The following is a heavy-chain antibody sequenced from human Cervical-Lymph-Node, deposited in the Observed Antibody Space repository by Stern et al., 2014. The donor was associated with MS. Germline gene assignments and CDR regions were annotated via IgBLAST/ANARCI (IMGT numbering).Heavy chain of an antibody. Sequence: VQLVQSGAEVKKPGSSVKVSCKASGDTFSSYAINWVRQVPGQGLEWMGGITPVVRTTNYAQKFQGRVTITADKSTNTAYMELMTLRSEDTAVYYCARGGGLVGYFDYWGQGTLVSVSS. D-gene: IGHD1-26*01. CDR3: ARGGGLVGYFDY. V-gene: IGHV1-69*06. CDR1: GDTFSSYA. J-gene: IGHJ4*02. CDR2: ITPVVRTT.